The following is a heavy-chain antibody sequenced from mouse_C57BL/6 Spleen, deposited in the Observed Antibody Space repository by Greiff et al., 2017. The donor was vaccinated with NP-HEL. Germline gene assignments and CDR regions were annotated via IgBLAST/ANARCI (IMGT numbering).Heavy chain of an antibody. J-gene: IGHJ4*01. CDR3: ARSTTVVNPFMDY. CDR2: IDPADSET. CDR1: GYTFTSYW. D-gene: IGHD1-1*01. Sequence: QVQLQQPGAELVRPGSSVKLSCKASGYTFTSYWMHWVKQRPIQGLEWIGNIDPADSETHYNQKFKDKATLTVDKSSSTAYMQLSSITSEDSEVYFCARSTTVVNPFMDYWGQGTSVTVSS. V-gene: IGHV1-52*01.